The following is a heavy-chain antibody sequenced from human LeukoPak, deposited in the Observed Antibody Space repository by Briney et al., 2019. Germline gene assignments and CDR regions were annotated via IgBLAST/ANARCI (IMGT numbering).Heavy chain of an antibody. Sequence: PSETLSLTCAVYGASFSGYYWSWIRQPPGKGLEWIGEINHSGSTNYNPSLKSRVTISVDTSKNQFSLKLSSVTAADTAVYYCARDPYAWGSYRLRGFDYWGQGTLVTVSS. D-gene: IGHD3-16*02. CDR1: GASFSGYY. CDR2: INHSGST. CDR3: ARDPYAWGSYRLRGFDY. V-gene: IGHV4-34*01. J-gene: IGHJ4*02.